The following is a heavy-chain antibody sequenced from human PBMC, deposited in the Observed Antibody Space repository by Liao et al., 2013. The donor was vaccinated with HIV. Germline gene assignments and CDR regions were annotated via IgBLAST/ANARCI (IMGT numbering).Heavy chain of an antibody. V-gene: IGHV4-61*02. J-gene: IGHJ5*02. CDR1: GGSISSGLYY. CDR2: IYTSGST. Sequence: QVQLQESGPGLVRPSQTLSLTCTVSGGSISSGLYYWSWIRQPAGKGLEWIGHIYTSGSTNYKPSLKSRVTISADTSNNQVSLKLSSVTAADTAVYYCARVDQYYDYWRGYENWFDPWGQGTLVTVSS. CDR3: ARVDQYYDYWRGYENWFDP. D-gene: IGHD3-3*01.